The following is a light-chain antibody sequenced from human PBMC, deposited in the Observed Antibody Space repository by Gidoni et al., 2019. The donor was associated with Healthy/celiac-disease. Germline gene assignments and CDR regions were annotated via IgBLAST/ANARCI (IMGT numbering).Light chain of an antibody. Sequence: DIQMTQSPSSLSASVGDRVTITCRASQSISSYLNLYQQHPGKAPKLLIYAASSLQSGVPSSFSGSVSGTDFTLTISSLQPEDFATYYCQQSYSTPPWTFGQWTKVEIK. CDR3: QQSYSTPPWT. CDR1: QSISSY. V-gene: IGKV1-39*01. J-gene: IGKJ1*01. CDR2: AAS.